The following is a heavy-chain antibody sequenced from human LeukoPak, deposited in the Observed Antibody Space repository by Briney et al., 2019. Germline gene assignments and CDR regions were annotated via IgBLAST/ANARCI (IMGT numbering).Heavy chain of an antibody. V-gene: IGHV5-51*01. Sequence: GESLQISCKGSGSRFPNYWIGWVRQMPGQGLEWMGIIYPADSDTRYSPSFQGQVTISADKSINTAYLQWTSLKASDTAMYYCARRKGDGYNSPFDYWGQGTLVTVSS. CDR1: GSRFPNYW. D-gene: IGHD5-24*01. J-gene: IGHJ4*02. CDR3: ARRKGDGYNSPFDY. CDR2: IYPADSDT.